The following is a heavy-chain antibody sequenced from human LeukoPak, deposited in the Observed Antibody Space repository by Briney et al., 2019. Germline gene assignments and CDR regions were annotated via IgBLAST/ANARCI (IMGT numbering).Heavy chain of an antibody. CDR2: IYHSGST. CDR3: ARYSRSSQYFDS. V-gene: IGHV4-30-2*02. D-gene: IGHD5-18*01. Sequence: PSETLSLTCAVPGGSISSGGYSWSWIRQPPGKGLEWIGYIYHSGSTYYNPSLKSRVTISVDTSKNQFSLKLSSVTAADTAVYYCARYSRSSQYFDSWGQGTLVTVSS. J-gene: IGHJ4*02. CDR1: GGSISSGGYS.